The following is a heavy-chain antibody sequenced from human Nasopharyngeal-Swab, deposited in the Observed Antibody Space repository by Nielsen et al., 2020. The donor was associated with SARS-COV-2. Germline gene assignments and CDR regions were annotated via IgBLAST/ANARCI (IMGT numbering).Heavy chain of an antibody. V-gene: IGHV4-39*01. CDR2: IYYSGRT. J-gene: IGHJ4*02. D-gene: IGHD1-26*01. Sequence: SETLSLTCTVSGGSISSSSYYWGWIRQPPGKGLEWIGSIYYSGRTYYNPSLKSRVTISVDTSKNQFSLKLSSVTAADTAVYYCAKSGSYQTIYFDYWGQGTLVTVSS. CDR1: GGSISSSSYY. CDR3: AKSGSYQTIYFDY.